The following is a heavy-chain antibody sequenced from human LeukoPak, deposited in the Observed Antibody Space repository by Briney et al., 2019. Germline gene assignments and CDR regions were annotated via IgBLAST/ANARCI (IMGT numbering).Heavy chain of an antibody. CDR2: INHSGST. J-gene: IGHJ5*02. CDR1: GGSFSGYY. Sequence: SETLSLTCAVYGGSFSGYYWSWIRQPPGKGLEWIGEINHSGSTNYNPSLKSRVTISVDTSKNQFSLKLSSVTAADTAVYYCARGRFEAAADNWFDPWGQGTLVTVSS. V-gene: IGHV4-34*01. D-gene: IGHD6-13*01. CDR3: ARGRFEAAADNWFDP.